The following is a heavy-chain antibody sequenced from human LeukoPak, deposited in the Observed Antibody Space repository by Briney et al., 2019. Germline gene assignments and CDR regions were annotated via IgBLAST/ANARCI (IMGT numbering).Heavy chain of an antibody. CDR1: GFSITSYY. J-gene: IGHJ4*02. CDR2: IHYSGST. CDR3: ARDMREVGATHYFDY. V-gene: IGHV4-59*01. D-gene: IGHD1-26*01. Sequence: SETLSLTCTVSGFSITSYYWSWIRQPPGKGLEWIGLIHYSGSTTYNPSLKSRVTMSVDTSKNQFSLQLRSVNAADTALYYCARDMREVGATHYFDYWGQGTLVTVTS.